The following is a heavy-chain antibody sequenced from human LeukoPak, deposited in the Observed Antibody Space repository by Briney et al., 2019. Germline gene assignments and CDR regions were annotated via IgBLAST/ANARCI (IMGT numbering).Heavy chain of an antibody. J-gene: IGHJ4*02. D-gene: IGHD1-26*01. CDR2: ISSSSTYI. CDR1: GFSFRTYS. Sequence: GGSLRLSCAASGFSFRTYSMNWVRQAPGKGLEWVSSISSSSTYIYYVDSVEGRFTISRDDAKNSLYLQMNSLRAEDTAVYYCVRVEMGAINAYFDYWGQGALVTVSS. CDR3: VRVEMGAINAYFDY. V-gene: IGHV3-21*01.